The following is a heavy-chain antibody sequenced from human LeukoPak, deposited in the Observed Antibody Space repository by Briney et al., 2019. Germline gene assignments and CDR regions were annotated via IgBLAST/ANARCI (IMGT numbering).Heavy chain of an antibody. V-gene: IGHV1-18*01. CDR3: ARGGRDNWNDPKDY. CDR2: ISPHIGNT. Sequence: ASVKVSCKASGYTFTTYAITCARQAPGQGLEWMGWISPHIGNTIYAQKLQGRVTLTTDTSTNTAYMELRSLRSDDTAVYYCARGGRDNWNDPKDYWGQGTLVSVSS. J-gene: IGHJ4*02. CDR1: GYTFTTYA. D-gene: IGHD1-1*01.